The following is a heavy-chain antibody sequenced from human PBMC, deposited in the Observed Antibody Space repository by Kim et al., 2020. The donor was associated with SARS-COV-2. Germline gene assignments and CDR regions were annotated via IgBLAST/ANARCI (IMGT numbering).Heavy chain of an antibody. CDR3: ATRYIVGASRAQH. CDR1: GFTFSSYW. Sequence: GGSLRLSCAASGFTFSSYWMSWVRQAPGKGLEWVANIKQDGSEKYYVDSVKGRFTISRDNAKNSLYLQMNSLRAEDTAVYYCATRYIVGASRAQHWGQGTLVTVSS. J-gene: IGHJ1*01. V-gene: IGHV3-7*01. D-gene: IGHD1-26*01. CDR2: IKQDGSEK.